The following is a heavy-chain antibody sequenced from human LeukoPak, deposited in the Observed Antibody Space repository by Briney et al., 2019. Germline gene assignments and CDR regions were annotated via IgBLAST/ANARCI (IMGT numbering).Heavy chain of an antibody. CDR3: ARHQKHNSYYFDY. V-gene: IGHV4-39*01. D-gene: IGHD5-24*01. CDR1: GGSINSSSYY. J-gene: IGHJ4*02. CDR2: IFYSGSS. Sequence: PETLSLTCTVSGGSINSSSYYWGWIRQPPGKGLEWIESIFYSGSSYYNPSLKSRVTISVDTSKNQFSLKLNSVTAADTAVYYCARHQKHNSYYFDYWGQGTLVTVSS.